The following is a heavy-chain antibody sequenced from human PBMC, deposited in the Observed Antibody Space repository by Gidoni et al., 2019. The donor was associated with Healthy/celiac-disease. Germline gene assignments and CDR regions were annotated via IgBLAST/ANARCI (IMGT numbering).Heavy chain of an antibody. CDR3: ARVGSELWFGESYYFDY. CDR2: INPNSGGT. D-gene: IGHD3-10*01. J-gene: IGHJ4*02. Sequence: QVQLVQSGAEVKKPGASVKVSCKASGYTFTGYYMHWVGQAPGQGLEWMGWINPNSGGTNYAQKFQGRVTMTRDTSISTAYMELSRLRSDDTAVYYCARVGSELWFGESYYFDYWGQGTLVTVSS. CDR1: GYTFTGYY. V-gene: IGHV1-2*02.